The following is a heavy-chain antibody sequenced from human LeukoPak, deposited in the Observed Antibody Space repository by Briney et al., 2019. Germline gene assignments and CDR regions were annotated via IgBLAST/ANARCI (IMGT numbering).Heavy chain of an antibody. V-gene: IGHV3-23*01. J-gene: IGHJ3*02. CDR3: AKDGTYDFWSGYSI. Sequence: GGSLRLSCAASGFTLSSYWMSWVRQAPGKGLEWVSGISGSGGSTYYADSVKGRFTISRDNSKNTLYLQMNSLRAEDTAVYYCAKDGTYDFWSGYSIWGQGTMVTVSS. CDR2: ISGSGGST. CDR1: GFTLSSYW. D-gene: IGHD3-3*01.